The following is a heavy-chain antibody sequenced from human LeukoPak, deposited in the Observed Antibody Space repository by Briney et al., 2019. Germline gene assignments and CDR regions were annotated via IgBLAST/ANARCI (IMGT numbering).Heavy chain of an antibody. CDR1: GFTFSSYA. CDR2: ISSNGGST. Sequence: GRSLRLSCSASGFTFSSYAMHWVRQAPRRGLEHVSAISSNGGSTYYADSVKGRFTISRDNSKNTLYLQMNSLRAEDTAVYYCAGTIVGKWAIDYWGQGTLVTVSS. V-gene: IGHV3-64*04. D-gene: IGHD2-15*01. CDR3: AGTIVGKWAIDY. J-gene: IGHJ4*02.